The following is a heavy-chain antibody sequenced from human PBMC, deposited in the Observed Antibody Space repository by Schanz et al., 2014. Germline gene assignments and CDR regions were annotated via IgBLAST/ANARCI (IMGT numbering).Heavy chain of an antibody. CDR3: ASSGAGYSSSWDFDY. V-gene: IGHV1-69*02. D-gene: IGHD6-13*01. J-gene: IGHJ4*02. CDR1: GGTFSTYT. CDR2: IIPILGIA. Sequence: QVQLVQSGAEVKKPGSSVKVSCKASGGTFSTYTISWVRQAPGQGLEWMGRIIPILGIANYAQKFQGRVTITADKFTFTAYMDVSSLRSEDTAVYYCASSGAGYSSSWDFDYWGQGTLVTVSS.